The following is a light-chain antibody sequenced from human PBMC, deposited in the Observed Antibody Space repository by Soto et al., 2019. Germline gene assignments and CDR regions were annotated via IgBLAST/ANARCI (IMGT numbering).Light chain of an antibody. Sequence: DIQMTQSPSTLSASVGDRVTITCRASQSISTWLAWYQQKQGKAPKLLIYDASKLESGIPSRFSGSGSGTEFTLTISSLQPDDFATYYCQQYNSFSWTFGQGTKVEIK. V-gene: IGKV1-5*01. J-gene: IGKJ1*01. CDR3: QQYNSFSWT. CDR2: DAS. CDR1: QSISTW.